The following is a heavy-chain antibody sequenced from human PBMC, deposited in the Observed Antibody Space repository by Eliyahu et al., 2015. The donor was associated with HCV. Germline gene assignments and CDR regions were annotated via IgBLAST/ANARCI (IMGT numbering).Heavy chain of an antibody. Sequence: QVQLVQSGAEVKKPGSSVKVSCKASGGTFSSYAISWVRQAPGQGLEWMGRIIPILGIANYAQKFQGRVTXTADKSTSTAYMELSSLRSEDTAVYYCARNPADLRQRVIWFDPWGQGTLVTVSS. CDR3: ARNPADLRQRVIWFDP. CDR1: GGTFSSYA. CDR2: IIPILGIA. D-gene: IGHD4-17*01. J-gene: IGHJ5*02. V-gene: IGHV1-69*04.